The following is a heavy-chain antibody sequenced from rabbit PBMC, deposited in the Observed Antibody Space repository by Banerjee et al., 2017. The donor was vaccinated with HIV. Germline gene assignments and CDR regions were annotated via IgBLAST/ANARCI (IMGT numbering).Heavy chain of an antibody. Sequence: QSLEESGGDLVKPGASLTLTCTASGFSFSSSYYMCWVRQAPGKGLEWIACIYAGSSGSTQYANWAKGRFTISKISSTTVTLQMTSLTAADTATYLCARDLAGVIGWNFGLWGPGTLVTVS. J-gene: IGHJ4*01. V-gene: IGHV1S40*01. CDR2: IYAGSSGST. CDR3: ARDLAGVIGWNFGL. CDR1: GFSFSSSYY. D-gene: IGHD4-1*01.